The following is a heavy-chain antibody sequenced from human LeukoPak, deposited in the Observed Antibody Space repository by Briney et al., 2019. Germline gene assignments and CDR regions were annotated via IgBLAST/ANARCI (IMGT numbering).Heavy chain of an antibody. CDR1: GYTFTSYD. CDR3: ARSPIAAAGIMFDP. J-gene: IGHJ5*02. V-gene: IGHV1-8*01. CDR2: MNPNSGNT. D-gene: IGHD6-13*01. Sequence: ASVKVPCKASGYTFTSYDINWVRQATGQGLEWMGWMNPNSGNTGYAQKFQGRVTMTRNTSISTAYMELSSLRSEDTAVYYCARSPIAAAGIMFDPWGQGTLVTVSS.